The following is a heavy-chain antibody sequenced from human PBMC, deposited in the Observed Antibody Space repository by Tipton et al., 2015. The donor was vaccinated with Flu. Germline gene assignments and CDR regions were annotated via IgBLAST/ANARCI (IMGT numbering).Heavy chain of an antibody. D-gene: IGHD6-19*01. CDR3: ARGPMAVASTFQWFET. Sequence: TLSLTCTVSGGSISSATFYWSWIRQPAGKPLEYIGRIHSSGSTNFNPSLKSRATLSMDTSKNQFSLILTSVTVTDTAMCYCARGPMAVASTFQWFETLGQGNLVTVSS. CDR2: IHSSGST. J-gene: IGHJ5*02. V-gene: IGHV4-61*02. CDR1: GGSISSATFY.